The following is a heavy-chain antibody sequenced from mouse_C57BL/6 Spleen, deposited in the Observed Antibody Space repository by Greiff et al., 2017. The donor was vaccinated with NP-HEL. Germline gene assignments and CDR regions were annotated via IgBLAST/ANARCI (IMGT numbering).Heavy chain of an antibody. V-gene: IGHV5-17*01. J-gene: IGHJ2*01. CDR2: ISSGRSTI. CDR3: ARQNNCDY. Sequence: EVKLVESGGGLVKPGGSLKLSCAASGFTFSDYGMHWVRQAPEKGLEWVAYISSGRSTIYYADTVKGRFTISRDNAKNTLFLQMTSLRAEDTAMYYCARQNNCDYWGKGTTLTVSS. CDR1: GFTFSDYG.